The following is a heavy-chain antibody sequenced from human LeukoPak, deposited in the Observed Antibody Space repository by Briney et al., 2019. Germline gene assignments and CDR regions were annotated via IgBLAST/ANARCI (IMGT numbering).Heavy chain of an antibody. CDR3: AKDYYYDSSSAAGY. J-gene: IGHJ4*02. CDR1: GFTFSSYA. CDR2: ISGSGGST. D-gene: IGHD3-22*01. Sequence: GGSLRLSCAASGFTFSSYAMSWVRQAPGKGLEWVSAISGSGGSTYYADSVKGRFTISRDNSKNTLYLQMNSLRAEDTAVYYCAKDYYYDSSSAAGYWGQGTLVTVSS. V-gene: IGHV3-23*01.